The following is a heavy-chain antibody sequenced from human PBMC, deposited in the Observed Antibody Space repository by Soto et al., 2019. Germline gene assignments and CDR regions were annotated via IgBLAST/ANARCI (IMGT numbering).Heavy chain of an antibody. J-gene: IGHJ4*02. V-gene: IGHV4-34*01. CDR2: INHSGST. D-gene: IGHD6-13*01. CDR3: ARTYSSSWYRYYFDY. Sequence: LSLTCAVYGGSFSGYYWSWIRQPPGKGLEWIGEINHSGSTNYNPSLKSRVTISVDTSKNQFSLKLSSVTAADTAAYYCARTYSSSWYRYYFDYWGQGTLVTVSS. CDR1: GGSFSGYY.